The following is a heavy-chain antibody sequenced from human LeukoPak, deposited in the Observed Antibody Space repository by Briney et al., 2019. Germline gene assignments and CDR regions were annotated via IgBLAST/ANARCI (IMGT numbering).Heavy chain of an antibody. CDR3: AKSLEDIVVVPAALDYYYGMDV. Sequence: PGGSLRLSCAASGVTFSSYAMSWVRQAPGKGLEWVSAISGSGGSTYYADSVKGRFTISRDNSKNTLYLQMNSLRAEDTAVYYCAKSLEDIVVVPAALDYYYGMDVWGQGTTVTVSS. V-gene: IGHV3-23*01. CDR1: GVTFSSYA. CDR2: ISGSGGST. J-gene: IGHJ6*02. D-gene: IGHD2-2*01.